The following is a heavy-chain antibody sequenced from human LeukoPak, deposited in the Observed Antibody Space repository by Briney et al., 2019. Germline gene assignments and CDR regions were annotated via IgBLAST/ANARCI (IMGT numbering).Heavy chain of an antibody. CDR1: GGSISSSSYY. J-gene: IGHJ4*02. CDR2: IYYSGST. CDR3: ARGLGDYFDY. Sequence: SETLSLTCTVSGGSISSSSYYWGWIRQPPGKGLEWIGSIYYSGSTYYNPSLKSRVTISVDTSKNQFSLKLSSVTAADTAVYYCARGLGDYFDYWGQGTLVTVSS. V-gene: IGHV4-39*01. D-gene: IGHD5-12*01.